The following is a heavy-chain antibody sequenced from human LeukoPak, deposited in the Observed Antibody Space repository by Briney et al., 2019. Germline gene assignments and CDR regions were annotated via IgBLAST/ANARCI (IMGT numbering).Heavy chain of an antibody. D-gene: IGHD5-18*01. CDR3: ARLSDTPS. J-gene: IGHJ5*02. V-gene: IGHV5-51*01. CDR1: GGAFINFW. CDR2: IYPGASAT. Sequence: GGALQISSKGAGGAFINFWIAWGRRLPGKGLDWMGSIYPGASATTYSPSFHGHVTISAPKPLATASLLWSSVKASDPAMYFCARLSDTPSWGQGTLVTVSS.